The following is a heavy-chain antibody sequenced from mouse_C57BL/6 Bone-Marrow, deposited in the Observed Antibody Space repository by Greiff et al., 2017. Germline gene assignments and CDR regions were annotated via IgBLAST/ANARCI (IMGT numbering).Heavy chain of an antibody. J-gene: IGHJ2*01. V-gene: IGHV1-76*01. CDR3: ARGSRLDY. CDR1: GYTFTDYY. D-gene: IGHD1-1*01. Sequence: QVQLQQSGAELVRPGASVKLSCKASGYTFTDYYINWVKQRPGQGLEWIARIYPGSGNTYYNEKFKGKATLTAEKSSSTAYMQLSSLTSEDSAGYCCARGSRLDYWGQGTTLTVSS. CDR2: IYPGSGNT.